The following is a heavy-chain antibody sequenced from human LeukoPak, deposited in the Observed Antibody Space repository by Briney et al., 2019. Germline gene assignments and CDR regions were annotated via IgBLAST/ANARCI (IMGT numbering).Heavy chain of an antibody. CDR1: GYSFTSYW. CDR2: IYPGGSDT. D-gene: IGHD6-19*01. CDR3: ARSAVYSSGWYYFDY. J-gene: IGHJ4*02. Sequence: GESLKISCKGSGYSFTSYWIGWVRQMPGKGLEWMGIIYPGGSDTRYSPSFQGQVTISADKSISTAYLQWSSLKASDTAMYYCARSAVYSSGWYYFDYWGQGTLVTVSS. V-gene: IGHV5-51*01.